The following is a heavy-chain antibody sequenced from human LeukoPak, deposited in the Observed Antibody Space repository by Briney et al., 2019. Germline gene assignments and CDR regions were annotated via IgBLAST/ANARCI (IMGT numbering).Heavy chain of an antibody. V-gene: IGHV1-69*04. CDR1: GGTFSSYA. CDR3: ARDSSSWYIYYYYGMDV. CDR2: IIPILGIA. Sequence: SVKVSCKASGGTFSSYAISWVRQAPGQGLEWMGRIIPILGIANYAQKFQGRVTITADKSTSTAYMELSSLRSDDTAVYYCARDSSSWYIYYYYGMDVWGQGTTVTVSS. J-gene: IGHJ6*02. D-gene: IGHD6-13*01.